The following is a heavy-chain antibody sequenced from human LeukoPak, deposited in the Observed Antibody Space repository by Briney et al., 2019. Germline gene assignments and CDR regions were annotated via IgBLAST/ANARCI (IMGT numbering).Heavy chain of an antibody. D-gene: IGHD6-6*01. CDR3: ARHPRGSSRNGFDY. J-gene: IGHJ4*02. V-gene: IGHV4-39*01. CDR2: IYYSGST. Sequence: SETLSLTCTVSGGSISSSSYYWGWIRQPPGKGLEWIGSIYYSGSTYYNPSLRSRVTISIDTSKNQFSLKLSSVTAADTAVYYCARHPRGSSRNGFDYWGQGTLVTVSS. CDR1: GGSISSSSYY.